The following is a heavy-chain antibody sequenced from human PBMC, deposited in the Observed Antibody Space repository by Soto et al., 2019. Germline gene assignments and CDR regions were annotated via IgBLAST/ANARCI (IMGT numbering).Heavy chain of an antibody. J-gene: IGHJ4*02. CDR2: ISWNSDSI. CDR1: GFIFDDFA. D-gene: IGHD3-3*01. V-gene: IGHV3-9*01. Sequence: EAQLVESGGGLVQPGRSLRLSCVGSGFIFDDFAIHWVRQAPGKGLEWVSGISWNSDSIGYADSVKGRFTISRDNAKNALYLQMNSLRVEDTALYYCKKVGGLYDFWSGPFHFDLWGQGTLVTVSS. CDR3: KKVGGLYDFWSGPFHFDL.